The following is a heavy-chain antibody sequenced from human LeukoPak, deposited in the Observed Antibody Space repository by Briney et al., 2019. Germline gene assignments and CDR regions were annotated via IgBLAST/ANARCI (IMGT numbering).Heavy chain of an antibody. CDR1: GYTFSNYG. J-gene: IGHJ5*01. V-gene: IGHV1-18*04. D-gene: IGHD1-26*01. CDR3: ARATVGATSGDS. Sequence: GASVKVSRKGSGYTFSNYGVSWVRQAPGQGLEWMGWIIVYNGHTNYAQNLQGRVTMTTDASTSTAYMELRSLSSDDTAIYYCARATVGATSGDSWGQGTLVTVSS. CDR2: IIVYNGHT.